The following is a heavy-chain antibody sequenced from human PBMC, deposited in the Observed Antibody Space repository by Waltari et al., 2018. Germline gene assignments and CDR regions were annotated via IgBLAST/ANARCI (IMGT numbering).Heavy chain of an antibody. J-gene: IGHJ4*02. CDR3: ARTTGFLEWLSSDY. Sequence: QVQLVQSGAEVKKPGASVKVSCKASGYTFTGYYMHWVRQAPGQGLEGMGWINPNSGGTNYAQKFHGRVTMTRDTSISTAYMELSRLRSDDTAVYYCARTTGFLEWLSSDYWGQGTLVTVSS. D-gene: IGHD3-3*01. CDR2: INPNSGGT. V-gene: IGHV1-2*02. CDR1: GYTFTGYY.